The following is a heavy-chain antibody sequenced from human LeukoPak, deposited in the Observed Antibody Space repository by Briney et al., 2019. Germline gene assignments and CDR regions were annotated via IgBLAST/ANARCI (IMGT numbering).Heavy chain of an antibody. Sequence: PGGSLRLSCAASGLTVSSNYMSWVRQAPGKGLEWVSVIYSGGSTYYADSVKGRFTISRDNSKNTLYLQMNSLRAEDTAVYYCARDYYDSSGYYWGAFDIWGQGTMVTVSS. D-gene: IGHD3-22*01. CDR2: IYSGGST. V-gene: IGHV3-53*01. J-gene: IGHJ3*02. CDR3: ARDYYDSSGYYWGAFDI. CDR1: GLTVSSNY.